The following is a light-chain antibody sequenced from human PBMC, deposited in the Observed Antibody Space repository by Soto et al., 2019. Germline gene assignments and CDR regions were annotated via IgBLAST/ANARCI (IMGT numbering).Light chain of an antibody. CDR1: QGGRSW. CDR3: QQYDNYPLT. Sequence: DIQMTQSPVTLSASVGDRVITTGRARQGGRSWLAWYQQKPGKAPKLLIFDASRLESGVPSRFSGSASGTEFTLTISSLQPDDFATYYCQQYDNYPLTFGGGTKVDIK. CDR2: DAS. V-gene: IGKV1-5*01. J-gene: IGKJ4*01.